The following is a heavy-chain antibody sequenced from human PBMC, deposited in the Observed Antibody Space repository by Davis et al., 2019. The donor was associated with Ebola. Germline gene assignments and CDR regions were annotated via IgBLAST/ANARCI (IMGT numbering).Heavy chain of an antibody. Sequence: GESLKISCAASGFTFSSYTMNWVRQAPGKGLEWVSSIGANSNYIYYTDSVKGRFSISRDNAKNSLYLQMDSLRAEDTAVYYCTSTDFDYWGQGARVTVSS. J-gene: IGHJ4*02. CDR2: IGANSNYI. V-gene: IGHV3-21*01. CDR3: TSTDFDY. CDR1: GFTFSSYT.